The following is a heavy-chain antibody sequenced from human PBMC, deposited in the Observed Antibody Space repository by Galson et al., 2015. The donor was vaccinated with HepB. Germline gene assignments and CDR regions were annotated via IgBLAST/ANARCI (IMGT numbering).Heavy chain of an antibody. J-gene: IGHJ3*02. CDR1: GFTVSSTY. CDR2: IRSGGTI. CDR3: ARDRSSGYSIDAFEI. D-gene: IGHD3-22*01. V-gene: IGHV3-53*01. Sequence: SLRLSCAASGFTVSSTYMSWVRQAPGKGPEWVSTIRSGGTIYYADSVKGRFTISRDISKNTLYLQMNSLRAEDTAVYHCARDRSSGYSIDAFEIWGQGTMVTISS.